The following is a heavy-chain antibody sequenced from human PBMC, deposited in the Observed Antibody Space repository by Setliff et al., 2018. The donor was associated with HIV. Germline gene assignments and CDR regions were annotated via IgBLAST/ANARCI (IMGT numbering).Heavy chain of an antibody. V-gene: IGHV7-4-1*02. CDR1: GYTFTKYA. Sequence: ASVKVSCKASGYTFTKYAMSWVRQAPGQGLEWVGWINTKTGNPTYAQGLTGQFVFSLDTSISTAYLQISSLKAEDTAVYYCARDQRLFYFDSWGQGTLVTVS. J-gene: IGHJ4*02. CDR2: INTKTGNP. CDR3: ARDQRLFYFDS.